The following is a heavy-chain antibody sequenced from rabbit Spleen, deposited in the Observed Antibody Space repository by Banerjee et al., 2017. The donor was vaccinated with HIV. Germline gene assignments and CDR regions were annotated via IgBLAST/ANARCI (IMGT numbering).Heavy chain of an antibody. V-gene: IGHV1S40*01. Sequence: QSLEESGGDLVKPGASLTLTCTASGVSFSISSYMCWVRQAPGKGLEWIACIDAGSSAFTYFATWAKGRFTISKTSSTTVTLQMTRLTAADTATYFCVRDSGDWCFDVWGPGTLVTVS. J-gene: IGHJ2*01. CDR2: IDAGSSAFT. D-gene: IGHD1-1*01. CDR3: VRDSGDWCFDV. CDR1: GVSFSISSY.